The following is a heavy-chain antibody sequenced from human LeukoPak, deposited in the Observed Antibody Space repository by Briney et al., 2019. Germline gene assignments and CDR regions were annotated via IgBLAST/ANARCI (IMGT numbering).Heavy chain of an antibody. J-gene: IGHJ6*03. CDR2: IYPGDSDT. CDR1: GYNFTSYW. V-gene: IGHV5-51*01. Sequence: GEPLKISCKGSGYNFTSYWIGWVRQMPGKGLEWMGIIYPGDSDTRYSPSFQGQVTISADKSISTAYLQWSSLKASDTAMYYCARQVPAGLQLPWDYYYYYMDVWGKGTTVTVSS. D-gene: IGHD4-11*01. CDR3: ARQVPAGLQLPWDYYYYYMDV.